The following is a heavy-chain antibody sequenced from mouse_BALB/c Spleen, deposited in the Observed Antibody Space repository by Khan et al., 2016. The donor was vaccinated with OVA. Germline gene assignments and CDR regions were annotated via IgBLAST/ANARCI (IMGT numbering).Heavy chain of an antibody. CDR1: GFSLTSYG. Sequence: QVQLKESGPGLVAPSQSLSITCTVSGFSLTSYGVSWVRQPPGKGLEWLGVIWGDGGTNYPSALISRLSISKDNSTSQVFLKLNSLQTDDPASYYCAIIYYGFDWFAYWGQGTLVTVSA. CDR2: IWGDGGT. V-gene: IGHV2-3*01. J-gene: IGHJ3*01. D-gene: IGHD2-2*01. CDR3: AIIYYGFDWFAY.